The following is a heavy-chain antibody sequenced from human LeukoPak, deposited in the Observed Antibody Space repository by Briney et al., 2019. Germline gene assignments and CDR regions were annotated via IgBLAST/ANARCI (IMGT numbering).Heavy chain of an antibody. D-gene: IGHD3-10*01. Sequence: SETLSLTCTVSGGSISSSSYYWSWIRQPAGKGLEWIGRIYPTGSTSYNPSLKSRVTISVDTSKSQFSLKLSSVTAADTAVYYCARAVGSSESNWFDPWGQGTLATVSS. J-gene: IGHJ5*02. CDR3: ARAVGSSESNWFDP. V-gene: IGHV4-61*02. CDR1: GGSISSSSYY. CDR2: IYPTGST.